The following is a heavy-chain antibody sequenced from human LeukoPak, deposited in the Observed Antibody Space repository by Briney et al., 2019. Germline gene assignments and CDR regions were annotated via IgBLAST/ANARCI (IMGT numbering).Heavy chain of an antibody. Sequence: GGSLRLSCAASGFTFSSYGMHWVRQAPGKGLEWVAVISYDGSNKYHADSVKGRFTISRDNSKNTLYLQMNSLRAEDTAVYYCAKDGVSRLLWFGELFPIDYWGQGTLVTVSS. V-gene: IGHV3-30*18. CDR1: GFTFSSYG. CDR2: ISYDGSNK. J-gene: IGHJ4*02. CDR3: AKDGVSRLLWFGELFPIDY. D-gene: IGHD3-10*01.